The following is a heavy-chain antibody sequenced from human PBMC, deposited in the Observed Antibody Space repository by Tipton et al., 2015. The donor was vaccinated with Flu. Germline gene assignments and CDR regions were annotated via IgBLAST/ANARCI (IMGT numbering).Heavy chain of an antibody. V-gene: IGHV4-59*08. CDR3: ARRDYSNYVSDPKNWFNS. CDR2: VFDGGNT. CDR1: GGSISNYY. D-gene: IGHD4-11*01. Sequence: TLSLTCTVSGGSISNYYWSWIRQPPGKELEWIGCVFDGGNTKYNPSLRSRVTMSIDRSKNQFSLEMRSVTASDTAVYYCARRDYSNYVSDPKNWFNSWGLGTLVTVSS. J-gene: IGHJ5*01.